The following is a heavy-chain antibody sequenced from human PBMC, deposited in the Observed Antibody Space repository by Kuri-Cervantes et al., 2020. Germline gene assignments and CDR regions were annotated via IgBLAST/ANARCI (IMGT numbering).Heavy chain of an antibody. CDR2: ISGSGGST. J-gene: IGHJ4*02. V-gene: IGHV3-23*01. CDR1: GFTFSSYA. D-gene: IGHD4-17*01. Sequence: GESLKISCAASGFTFSSYAMSRVRQAPGKGLEWVSAISGSGGSTYYADSVKGRFTISRDNSKNTLYLQMNSLRAEDTAVYYCAKDPTSTVTTEYYFDYWGQGTLVTVSS. CDR3: AKDPTSTVTTEYYFDY.